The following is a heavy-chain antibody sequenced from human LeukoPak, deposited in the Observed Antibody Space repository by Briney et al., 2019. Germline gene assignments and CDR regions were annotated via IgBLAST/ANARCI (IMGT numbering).Heavy chain of an antibody. CDR1: GFTFSSYW. V-gene: IGHV3-7*01. CDR3: ARDPHFSGWYMDY. Sequence: PGGSLRLSCAAFGFTFSSYWMSWVRQAPGKGLEWVANIKQDGSEKYYVDSVKGRFTISRDNAKNSLYLQMNSLRAEDTAVYYCARDPHFSGWYMDYWGQGTLVTVSS. J-gene: IGHJ4*02. CDR2: IKQDGSEK. D-gene: IGHD6-19*01.